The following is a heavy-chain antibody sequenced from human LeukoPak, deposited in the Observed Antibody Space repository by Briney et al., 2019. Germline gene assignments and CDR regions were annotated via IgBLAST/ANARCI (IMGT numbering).Heavy chain of an antibody. CDR1: GFSFSSNS. V-gene: IGHV3-7*05. CDR3: ARDTGYNTFDY. D-gene: IGHD5-24*01. CDR2: IKEDGSDK. J-gene: IGHJ4*02. Sequence: GGSLRLSCAASGFSFSSNSMSWVRQAPGKGLEWVANIKEDGSDKYYVDSVKGRFTISRDNAKNSQYLQMNSLRAEDTAVYYCARDTGYNTFDYWGQGTLVTVSS.